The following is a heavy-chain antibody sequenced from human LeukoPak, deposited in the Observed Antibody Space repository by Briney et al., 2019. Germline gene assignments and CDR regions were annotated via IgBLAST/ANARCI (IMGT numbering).Heavy chain of an antibody. J-gene: IGHJ4*02. CDR3: AKEDLSSSRYYFEN. CDR2: TTPAGAGT. Sequence: GGSLRLSCAASGFDFSNCDMSWVRQAPGMGLEWVSATTPAGAGTYYADSVKGRFTISRDNAKNTLYLHMNSLRAEDTAVYYCAKEDLSSSRYYFENCGQGALVTVSS. V-gene: IGHV3-23*01. CDR1: GFDFSNCD. D-gene: IGHD6-6*01.